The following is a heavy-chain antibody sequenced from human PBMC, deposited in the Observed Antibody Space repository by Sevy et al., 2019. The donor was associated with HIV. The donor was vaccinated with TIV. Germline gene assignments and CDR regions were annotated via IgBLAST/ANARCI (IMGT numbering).Heavy chain of an antibody. V-gene: IGHV3-23*01. J-gene: IGHJ6*02. CDR3: AKGRIGYCSGGSCQYYYYGMDV. CDR1: GFTFSSYA. Sequence: GESLKISCAASGFTFSSYAMSWVRQAPGKGLEWVSAISGSGGSTYYADSMKGRFTISRDNSKNTLYLQMNSLRAEDTAVYYCAKGRIGYCSGGSCQYYYYGMDVWGQGTTVTVSS. D-gene: IGHD2-15*01. CDR2: ISGSGGST.